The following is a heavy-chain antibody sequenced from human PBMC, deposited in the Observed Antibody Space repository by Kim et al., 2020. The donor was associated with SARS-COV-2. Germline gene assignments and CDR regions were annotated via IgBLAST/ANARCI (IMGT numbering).Heavy chain of an antibody. D-gene: IGHD3-3*01. J-gene: IGHJ4*02. V-gene: IGHV3-30*04. CDR3: ARGPDAFLWSRRITTYPSDY. CDR1: GFTFISYA. CDR2: ISYDGSNK. Sequence: GGSLRLSCAASGFTFISYAMHWVRQAPGKGLEWVAVISYDGSNKYYADSVKGRFTISRDNSKNTLYLQMNSLRAEDTAVYYCARGPDAFLWSRRITTYPSDYWGQGTLVTVSS.